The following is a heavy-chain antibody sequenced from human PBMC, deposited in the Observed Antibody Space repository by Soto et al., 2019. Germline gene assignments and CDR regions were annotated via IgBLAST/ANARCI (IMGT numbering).Heavy chain of an antibody. CDR2: FDPEDGET. Sequence: GASVKVSCKVSGYTLTELSMHWVRQAPGKGLEWMGGFDPEDGETIYAQKFQGRVTMTEDTSTDTAYMELSSLRSEDTAVYYCATSGYGDPGDYYYYYYMDVWGKGTTVTVSS. CDR3: ATSGYGDPGDYYYYYYMDV. V-gene: IGHV1-24*01. CDR1: GYTLTELS. D-gene: IGHD4-17*01. J-gene: IGHJ6*03.